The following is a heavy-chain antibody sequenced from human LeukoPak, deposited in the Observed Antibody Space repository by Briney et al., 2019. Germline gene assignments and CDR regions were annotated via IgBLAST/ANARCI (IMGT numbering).Heavy chain of an antibody. D-gene: IGHD1-26*01. CDR3: ARALNGTLKY. V-gene: IGHV3-30*01. J-gene: IGHJ4*02. Sequence: GRSLRLSCAASGFTFSHYAMHWVRQAPGKGLEWVAVISYDGSHQYSADSVKGRLTISRDNSRHTLFLQMNSLRPEDTAVYYCARALNGTLKYWGQGTLVTVSS. CDR1: GFTFSHYA. CDR2: ISYDGSHQ.